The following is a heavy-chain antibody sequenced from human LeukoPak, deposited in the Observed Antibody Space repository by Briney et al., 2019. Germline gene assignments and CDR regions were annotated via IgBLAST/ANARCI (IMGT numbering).Heavy chain of an antibody. J-gene: IGHJ4*02. V-gene: IGHV3-30-3*01. D-gene: IGHD6-13*01. Sequence: GGSLRLSCAASGFTFSSYAMHWVRQAPGKGLEWVAVISYDGSNKYYADSVKGRFTISRDNSKNTLYLQMNSLRAEDTAVYYCARDPKAWQQNYFDYWGQGTLVTVSS. CDR2: ISYDGSNK. CDR1: GFTFSSYA. CDR3: ARDPKAWQQNYFDY.